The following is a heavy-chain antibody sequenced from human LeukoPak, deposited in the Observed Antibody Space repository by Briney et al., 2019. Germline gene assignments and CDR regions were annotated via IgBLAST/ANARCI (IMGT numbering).Heavy chain of an antibody. D-gene: IGHD6-13*01. V-gene: IGHV4-61*05. CDR2: IHYIGTT. J-gene: IGHJ1*01. CDR1: GDSISSSSYY. Sequence: KPSETLSLTCTVSGDSISSSSYYWGWIRQPPGKGLEWIGYIHYIGTTNYNPSLKSRITISVDTSKNQFSLNLSSVTAADTAVYYCARSYSSTWYGDFQHWGQGTLVTVSS. CDR3: ARSYSSTWYGDFQH.